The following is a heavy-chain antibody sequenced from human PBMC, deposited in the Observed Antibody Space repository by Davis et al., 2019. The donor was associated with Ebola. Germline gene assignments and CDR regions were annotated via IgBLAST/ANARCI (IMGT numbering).Heavy chain of an antibody. CDR3: AREVLAWFEEYPLTYGMDV. CDR1: GFTFSSYS. J-gene: IGHJ6*04. Sequence: GSLRLSCAASGFTFSSYSMNWVRQAPGKGLEWVSYISSSSSTIYYADSVKGRFTISRDNAKNTLYLQMNSLRPEDTAVYYCAREVLAWFEEYPLTYGMDVWGKGTTVTVSS. V-gene: IGHV3-48*04. CDR2: ISSSSSTI. D-gene: IGHD3-10*01.